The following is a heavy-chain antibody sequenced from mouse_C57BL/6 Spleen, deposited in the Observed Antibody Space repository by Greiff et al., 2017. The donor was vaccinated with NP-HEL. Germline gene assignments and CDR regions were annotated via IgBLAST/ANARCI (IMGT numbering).Heavy chain of an antibody. J-gene: IGHJ3*01. D-gene: IGHD1-1*01. CDR1: GYTFTSYW. CDR3: ASRITTVVTEGFAY. V-gene: IGHV1-59*01. CDR2: IDPSDSYT. Sequence: QVQLQQPGAELVRPGTSVKLSCKASGYTFTSYWMHWVKQRPGQGLEWIGVIDPSDSYTNYNQKFKGKATLTVDTSSRTAYMQLSSLTSEDSAIYYCASRITTVVTEGFAYWGQGTLGTVSA.